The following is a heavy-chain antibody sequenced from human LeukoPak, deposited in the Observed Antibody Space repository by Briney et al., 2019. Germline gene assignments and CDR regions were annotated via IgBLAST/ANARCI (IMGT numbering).Heavy chain of an antibody. CDR1: GNYW. D-gene: IGHD2-2*01. J-gene: IGHJ4*02. CDR3: VSFYETY. CDR2: INSDGSWT. V-gene: IGHV3-74*01. Sequence: GGSLRLSCAVSGNYWMHWVRQAPGKGLVWVSHINSDGSWTSYADSVKGRFTISKDNAKNTVYLQMNNLRAEDTAVYYCVSFYETYWGRGTLVTVSS.